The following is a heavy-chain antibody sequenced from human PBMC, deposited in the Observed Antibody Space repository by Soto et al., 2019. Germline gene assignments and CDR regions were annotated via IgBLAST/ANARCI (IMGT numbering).Heavy chain of an antibody. V-gene: IGHV3-15*07. CDR2: IKSKTDGGTT. CDR1: GLTFSNAW. CDR3: LTKGVIYSMDV. J-gene: IGHJ6*02. D-gene: IGHD2-21*01. Sequence: EVQLVESGGGLVKPGGSLRLSCAASGLTFSNAWMNWVRQAPGKGLEWVGRIKSKTDGGTTEYAAPVKGRFTISRDDSKNTPYLQMNTLNSEGTAVDYSLTKGVIYSMDVSGQGTPCNVSS.